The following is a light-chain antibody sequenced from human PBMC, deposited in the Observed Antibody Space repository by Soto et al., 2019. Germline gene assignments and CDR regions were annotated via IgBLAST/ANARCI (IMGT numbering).Light chain of an antibody. Sequence: EIVLTQSPGTLSLSPGERATLSCRASQSVSSSYLAWYQQKPGQAPRLLIYGASTRATGIPDRFSGSGSGTEFTLTISSLQPEDIGTYYCLQVYSFPRTFGQGTKVDIK. J-gene: IGKJ1*01. CDR3: LQVYSFPRT. V-gene: IGKV3-20*01. CDR2: GAS. CDR1: QSVSSSY.